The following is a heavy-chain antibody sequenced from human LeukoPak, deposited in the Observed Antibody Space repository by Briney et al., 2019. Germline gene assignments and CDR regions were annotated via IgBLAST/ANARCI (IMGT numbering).Heavy chain of an antibody. J-gene: IGHJ1*01. CDR3: AKDLMRDRWFGES. D-gene: IGHD3-10*01. CDR2: IRFDGRDK. CDR1: GFTFNNYG. V-gene: IGHV3-30*02. Sequence: PGGSLRLSCAASGFTFNNYGMSWARQAPGEGLQWVAFIRFDGRDKYYADYVKGRFTISKDTSRNTLYLYMNSLRPEDTAVYYCAKDLMRDRWFGESWGQGTLVTVSS.